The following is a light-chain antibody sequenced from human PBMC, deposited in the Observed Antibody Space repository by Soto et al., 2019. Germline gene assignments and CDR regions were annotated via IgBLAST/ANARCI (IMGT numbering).Light chain of an antibody. Sequence: DFQMTQSPSSLSASVGDRVTITCRASQSISNYLNWYQQKPGKAPKLLIYAASSLQSGVPSRFSGRGSGTDFTLTISSLQPEDFATYYCQQSYSTPFTFGPGTKVDIK. V-gene: IGKV1-39*01. CDR2: AAS. J-gene: IGKJ3*01. CDR3: QQSYSTPFT. CDR1: QSISNY.